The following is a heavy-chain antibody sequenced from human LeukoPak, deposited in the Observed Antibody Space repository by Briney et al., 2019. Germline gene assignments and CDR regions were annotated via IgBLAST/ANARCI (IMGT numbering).Heavy chain of an antibody. CDR3: ARGQFWQVGSDPGYFQH. V-gene: IGHV3-21*04. J-gene: IGHJ1*01. D-gene: IGHD3-10*01. CDR1: GFTFSSYS. Sequence: GGSLRLSCAASGFTFSSYSMNWVRQAPGEGLEWVSSISSSSSYIYYADSVKGRFTISRDNAKNSLYLQMNSLRAEDTAVYYCARGQFWQVGSDPGYFQHWGQGTLVTVSS. CDR2: ISSSSSYI.